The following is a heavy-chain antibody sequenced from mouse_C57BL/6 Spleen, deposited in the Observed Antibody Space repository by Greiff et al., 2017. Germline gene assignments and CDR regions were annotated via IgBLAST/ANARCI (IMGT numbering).Heavy chain of an antibody. V-gene: IGHV1-55*01. CDR3: EREGYYDRDYDAMDY. CDR2: IYPGSGST. J-gene: IGHJ4*01. CDR1: GYTFTSYW. Sequence: QVQLQQPGAELVKPGASVKMSCKASGYTFTSYWITWVKQRPGQGLEWIGDIYPGSGSTNYTEKFKSKATLTVDTSSSTAYLQPSSLTSEASAAFYYEREGYYDRDYDAMDYWGQGTSVTVSS. D-gene: IGHD2-4*01.